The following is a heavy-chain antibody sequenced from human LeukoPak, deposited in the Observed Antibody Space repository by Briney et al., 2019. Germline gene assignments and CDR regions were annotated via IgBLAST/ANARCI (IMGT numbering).Heavy chain of an antibody. J-gene: IGHJ3*02. CDR3: ARATGVNYWELLGAFDI. CDR1: GGSFSGYY. D-gene: IGHD1-26*01. Sequence: SETLSLTCAVYGGSFSGYYWSWIRQPPGKGLEWIGEINHSGSTNYDPSLKSRVTISVDTSKNQFSLKLSSVTAADTAVYYCARATGVNYWELLGAFDIWGQGTMVTVSS. V-gene: IGHV4-34*01. CDR2: INHSGST.